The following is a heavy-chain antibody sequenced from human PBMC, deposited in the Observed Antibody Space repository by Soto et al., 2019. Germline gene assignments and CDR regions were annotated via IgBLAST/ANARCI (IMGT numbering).Heavy chain of an antibody. CDR2: ISTSGRDT. V-gene: IGHV3-11*06. CDR1: GFNFSYYY. D-gene: IGHD3-22*01. CDR3: ARWLEVLTTSDS. J-gene: IGHJ4*02. Sequence: QMQLVESGGGLVKPGGSLRLSCAASGFNFSYYYMTWIRQAPGKGLEWISYISTSGRDTEYADSVKGRFLISRDNAKRSLYLQMNSLRVEDTAVYYCARWLEVLTTSDSWGQGTLVTVSS.